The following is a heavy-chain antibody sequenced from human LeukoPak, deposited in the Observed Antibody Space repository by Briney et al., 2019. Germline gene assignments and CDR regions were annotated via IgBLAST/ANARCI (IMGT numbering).Heavy chain of an antibody. J-gene: IGHJ4*02. CDR3: ARVPARVGAIFDTEYYFDY. CDR2: INPSGGST. CDR1: GYTFTSYY. V-gene: IGHV1-46*01. Sequence: ASVKVSCKASGYTFTSYYMHWVRQAPGQGLEWMGIINPSGGSTSYAQKFQGRVTMTRDMSTSTVYMELSSLRSEDTAVYYCARVPARVGAIFDTEYYFDYWGQGTLVTVSS. D-gene: IGHD1-26*01.